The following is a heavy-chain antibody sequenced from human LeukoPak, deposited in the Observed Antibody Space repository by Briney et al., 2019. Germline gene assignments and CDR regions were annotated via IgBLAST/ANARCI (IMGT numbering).Heavy chain of an antibody. J-gene: IGHJ5*02. Sequence: ASVKVSCKASAYTFTSYYMHWVRQAPGQGLEWMGIINPSGGSTSYAQKFQGRVTMTWDMSTSTDYMELSSLRSEATAVYYCARDNSLEDTAWWFDPWGQGTLVPVSS. CDR2: INPSGGST. D-gene: IGHD1-1*01. V-gene: IGHV1-46*01. CDR3: ARDNSLEDTAWWFDP. CDR1: AYTFTSYY.